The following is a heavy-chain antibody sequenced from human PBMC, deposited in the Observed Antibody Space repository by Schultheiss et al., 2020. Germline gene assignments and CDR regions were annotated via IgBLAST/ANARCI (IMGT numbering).Heavy chain of an antibody. CDR3: ARVDGIVVVPAAIPVYYYYGMDV. Sequence: GESLKISCAASGFTFSSYSMNWVRQAPGKGLEWVSSISSSSSYIYYADSVKGRFTISRDNAKNSLYLQMNSLRAEDTAVYYCARVDGIVVVPAAIPVYYYYGMDVWGQGATVNVSS. J-gene: IGHJ6*02. D-gene: IGHD2-2*02. CDR1: GFTFSSYS. CDR2: ISSSSSYI. V-gene: IGHV3-21*01.